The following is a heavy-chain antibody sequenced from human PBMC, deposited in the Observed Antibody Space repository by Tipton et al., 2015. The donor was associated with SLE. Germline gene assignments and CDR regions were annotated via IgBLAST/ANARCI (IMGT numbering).Heavy chain of an antibody. CDR2: ISSDGDST. V-gene: IGHV3-23*01. Sequence: SLRLSCAASGFIFTNYAMNWVRQAPGKGLEWVSHISSDGDSTYYTDSVKGRFTISRDISRSTLHLQMNGLRAEDTALYYCARDCCTGSWFADWGQGTLVTVSS. D-gene: IGHD3-10*02. CDR3: ARDCCTGSWFAD. J-gene: IGHJ5*02. CDR1: GFIFTNYA.